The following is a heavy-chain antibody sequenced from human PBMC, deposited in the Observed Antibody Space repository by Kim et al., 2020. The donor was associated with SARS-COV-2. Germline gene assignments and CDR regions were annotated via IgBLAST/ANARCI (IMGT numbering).Heavy chain of an antibody. V-gene: IGHV3-30*04. Sequence: GGSLRLSCAASGFTFSSYAMHWVRQAPGKGLEWVAVISYDGSNKYYADSVKGRFTISRDNSKNTLYLQMNSLRAEDTAVYYCARGSWGENSSGRNENYWG. CDR2: ISYDGSNK. D-gene: IGHD6-19*01. CDR1: GFTFSSYA. J-gene: IGHJ4*01. CDR3: ARGSWGENSSGRNENY.